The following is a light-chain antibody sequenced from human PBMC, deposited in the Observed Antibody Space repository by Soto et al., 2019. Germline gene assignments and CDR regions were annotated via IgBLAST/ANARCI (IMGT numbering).Light chain of an antibody. V-gene: IGKV2-30*02. CDR3: MQGTHWPWT. Sequence: DVVMTQSPLSLPVTLGQPASISCRSSQSLIHSAGNTYLNWFQQRPAQSPRRLIYKVSDRDSGGPERFSGSGSGTDFTLKISRVEAEDVGVYYCMQGTHWPWTFGQGTKVEIK. CDR2: KVS. CDR1: QSLIHSAGNTY. J-gene: IGKJ1*01.